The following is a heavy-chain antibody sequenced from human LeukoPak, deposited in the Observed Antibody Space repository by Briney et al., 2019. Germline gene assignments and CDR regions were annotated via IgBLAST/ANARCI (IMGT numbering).Heavy chain of an antibody. CDR1: GFTFSSYA. Sequence: GGSLRLSCAASGFTFSSYAMSWVRQAPGEGLEWVSVLSGSGGSTNYADSVNGRFTISRDNSKNMLHLQMSSLRAEDTAVYYCARAASIAAAGTLGYYYYMDVWGKGTTVTVSS. CDR3: ARAASIAAAGTLGYYYYMDV. CDR2: LSGSGGST. V-gene: IGHV3-23*01. D-gene: IGHD6-13*01. J-gene: IGHJ6*03.